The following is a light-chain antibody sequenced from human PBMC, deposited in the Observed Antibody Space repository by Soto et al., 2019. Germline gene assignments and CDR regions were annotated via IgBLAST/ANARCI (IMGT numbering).Light chain of an antibody. CDR2: DAS. J-gene: IGKJ4*01. V-gene: IGKV1-5*01. Sequence: DIQMTQSPSTLSASVGDRVTITCRASQSISSWLAWYQQKPGKAPKLLIHDASSLESGVPSRFSGSGSGTEFTLTISSLQPDDFATYYCQQYNSYSPDAFGGGTKVEIK. CDR1: QSISSW. CDR3: QQYNSYSPDA.